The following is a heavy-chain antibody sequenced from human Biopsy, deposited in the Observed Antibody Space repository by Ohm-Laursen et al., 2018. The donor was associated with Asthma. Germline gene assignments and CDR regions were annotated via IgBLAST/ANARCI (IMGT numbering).Heavy chain of an antibody. D-gene: IGHD1-26*01. V-gene: IGHV3-30*18. CDR3: AKDVFPGWELRRGPDY. CDR2: ISFDGSNK. J-gene: IGHJ4*02. CDR1: GFTFHNYV. Sequence: SLRLSYAASGFTFHNYVMHWVRQAPGKGLDWVAVISFDGSNKNYTDSVKGRFTISRDNSRNTLHLQMNSLRAEDTAVYYCAKDVFPGWELRRGPDYWGQGTLVTVSS.